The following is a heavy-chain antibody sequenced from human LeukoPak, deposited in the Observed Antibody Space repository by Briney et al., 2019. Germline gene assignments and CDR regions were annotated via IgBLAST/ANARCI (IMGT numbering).Heavy chain of an antibody. D-gene: IGHD1-26*01. V-gene: IGHV3-33*06. Sequence: GGSLRLSCAASGFTFSSYGMHWVRQAPGKGLEWVAVIWYDGSNKYYADSVKGRFTISRDNSKNTLYLQMNSLRAEDTAVYYCAKESYYHYFDYWGQGTLVTVSS. CDR3: AKESYYHYFDY. CDR1: GFTFSSYG. CDR2: IWYDGSNK. J-gene: IGHJ4*02.